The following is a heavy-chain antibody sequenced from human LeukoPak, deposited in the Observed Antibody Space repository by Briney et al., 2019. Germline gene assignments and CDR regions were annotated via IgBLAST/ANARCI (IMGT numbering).Heavy chain of an antibody. D-gene: IGHD3-10*01. CDR3: ARHYGSGTYPLDS. CDR2: IYYSGST. Sequence: SETLSLTCTVSGGSISSYYWSWIRQPPGKGLEWIGYIYYSGSTNYNPSLKSRVTISVDTSKNQFSLKLSSVTAADTAVYYCARHYGSGTYPLDSWGQGMLVTVSS. CDR1: GGSISSYY. V-gene: IGHV4-59*08. J-gene: IGHJ4*02.